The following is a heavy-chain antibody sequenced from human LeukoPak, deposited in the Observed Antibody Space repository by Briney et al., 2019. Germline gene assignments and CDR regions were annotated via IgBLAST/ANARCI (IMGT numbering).Heavy chain of an antibody. J-gene: IGHJ4*02. CDR3: AKDQVGFIVVVPAATVDY. D-gene: IGHD2-2*01. CDR2: IHYDGSNK. Sequence: PGGSLRLSCAASGFTFSNYGMHWVRQAPGKGLEWVAFIHYDGSNKYYADSVKGRFTISRDNSKNTLYLQMNSLRAEDTAVYYCAKDQVGFIVVVPAATVDYWGQGTLVTVSS. CDR1: GFTFSNYG. V-gene: IGHV3-30*02.